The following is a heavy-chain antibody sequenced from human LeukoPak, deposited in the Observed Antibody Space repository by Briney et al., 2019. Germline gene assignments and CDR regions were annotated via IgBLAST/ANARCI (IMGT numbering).Heavy chain of an antibody. CDR2: ISGSGGST. Sequence: PGGSLRLSCAASGFTFSSYGMSWVRQAPGKGLEWVSAISGSGGSTYYADSVKGRFTISRDNSKNTLYLQMNSLRAEDTAVYYCAKGRDYYDSSGGFDPWGQGTLVTVSS. CDR3: AKGRDYYDSSGGFDP. D-gene: IGHD3-22*01. V-gene: IGHV3-23*01. J-gene: IGHJ5*02. CDR1: GFTFSSYG.